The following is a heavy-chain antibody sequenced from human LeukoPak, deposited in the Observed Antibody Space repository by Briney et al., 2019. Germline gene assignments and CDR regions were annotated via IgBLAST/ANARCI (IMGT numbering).Heavy chain of an antibody. CDR1: GGSFSGYY. J-gene: IGHJ6*02. V-gene: IGHV4-34*01. D-gene: IGHD2-2*01. Sequence: SETLSLTCAVYGGSFSGYYWSWIRQPRGKGLEWIGEINHSGSTNYNPSLKSRVTISVDTSKNQFSLKLSSVTAADTAVYYCARHIVVVPAAIKSYYYYGMDVWGQGTTVTVSS. CDR3: ARHIVVVPAAIKSYYYYGMDV. CDR2: INHSGST.